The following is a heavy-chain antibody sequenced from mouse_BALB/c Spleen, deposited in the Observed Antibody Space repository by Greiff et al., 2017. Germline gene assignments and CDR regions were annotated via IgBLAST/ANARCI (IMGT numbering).Heavy chain of an antibody. CDR1: GFSLTSYG. CDR2: IWSDGST. J-gene: IGHJ4*01. Sequence: VQLQQSGPGLVQPSQCLSISCTVSGFSLTSYGVHWVRQTPGKGLEWLGVIWSDGSTDYNAAFISRLSTSKDNSKSQVFFKMNSLQANDTAIYYCASMDYWGQGTSVTVSA. V-gene: IGHV2-2*02. CDR3: ASMDY.